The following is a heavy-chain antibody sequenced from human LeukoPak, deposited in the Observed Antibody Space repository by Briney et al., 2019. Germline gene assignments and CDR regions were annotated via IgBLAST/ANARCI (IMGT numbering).Heavy chain of an antibody. J-gene: IGHJ4*02. CDR2: ISYDGSNK. V-gene: IGHV3-30*18. D-gene: IGHD3-3*01. Sequence: QPGGSLRLSCAASGFTFSSYGMHWVRQAPGKGLEWVAVISYDGSNKYYADPVKGRFTISRDNSKNTLYLQMNSLRAEDRAVYYCAKDLSKGLLYRRGMYYFDYWGQGTLVTVSS. CDR3: AKDLSKGLLYRRGMYYFDY. CDR1: GFTFSSYG.